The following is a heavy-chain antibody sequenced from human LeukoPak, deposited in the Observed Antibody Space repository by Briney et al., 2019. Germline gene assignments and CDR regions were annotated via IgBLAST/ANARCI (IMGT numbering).Heavy chain of an antibody. CDR2: IKSKTDGGTT. Sequence: GGSLRLSCAASGFTFSSAWMSWVRQAPGKGLEWVGRIKSKTDGGTTDYAAPVKGRFTISRDDSKNTLYLQMNSLKTEDTAVYYCTTAPLWFGELLYRAYYYYYMDVWGKGTTVTVSS. CDR1: GFTFSSAW. CDR3: TTAPLWFGELLYRAYYYYYMDV. V-gene: IGHV3-15*01. J-gene: IGHJ6*03. D-gene: IGHD3-10*01.